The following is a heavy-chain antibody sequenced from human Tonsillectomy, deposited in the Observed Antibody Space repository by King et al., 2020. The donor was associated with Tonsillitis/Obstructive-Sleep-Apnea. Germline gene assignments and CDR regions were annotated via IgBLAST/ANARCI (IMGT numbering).Heavy chain of an antibody. D-gene: IGHD2-2*01. CDR3: AGAWNRSSTSKGLFDY. V-gene: IGHV4-59*01. Sequence: QLQESGPGLVKPSETLSLTCTVSGGSISSYYWSWIRQPPGKGLEWIGYIYYSGSTNYNPSLKSRVTISVDTSKNQFSLKLSSVTAADTAVYYCAGAWNRSSTSKGLFDYWGQGTLVTVSS. CDR1: GGSISSYY. CDR2: IYYSGST. J-gene: IGHJ4*02.